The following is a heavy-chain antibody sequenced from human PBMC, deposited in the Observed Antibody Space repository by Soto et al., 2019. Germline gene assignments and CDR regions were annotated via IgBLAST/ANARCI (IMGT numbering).Heavy chain of an antibody. Sequence: QVQLVQSGDEVREPGASVKVSCKASGYIFTKYYIAWVRQAPGQGLEWMGMINGYNGKANYGQDFRGRVIMTTDTSTTTAYMDLRSLTSDDTGVYYCARWDGFFGAWGVDWGQGTLVTVSS. D-gene: IGHD3-10*01. CDR1: GYIFTKYY. J-gene: IGHJ4*02. CDR2: INGYNGKA. CDR3: ARWDGFFGAWGVD. V-gene: IGHV1-18*01.